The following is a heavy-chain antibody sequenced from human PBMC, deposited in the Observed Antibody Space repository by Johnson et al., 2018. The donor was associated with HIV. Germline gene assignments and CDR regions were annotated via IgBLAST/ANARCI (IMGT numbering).Heavy chain of an antibody. CDR1: GFTFSNYD. CDR3: ARGGSRTTIFGVDI. V-gene: IGHV3-13*01. Sequence: VQLVESGGGLIQPGGSLRLSCAASGFTFSNYDMYWVRQPTGKGLEWVSGLGTAGDTYYAGSLKGRFTISREDAKNSLDLQMNSLRAGDTAVYYCARGGSRTTIFGVDIWGQGTMVTVSS. D-gene: IGHD3-3*01. J-gene: IGHJ3*02. CDR2: LGTAGDT.